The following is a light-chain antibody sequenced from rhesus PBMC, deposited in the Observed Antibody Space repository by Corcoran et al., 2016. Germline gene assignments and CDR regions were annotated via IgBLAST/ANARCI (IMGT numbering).Light chain of an antibody. CDR1: SSDIGRYDF. CDR2: NVN. J-gene: IGLJ1*01. V-gene: IGLV2-11*01. CDR3: SSYEASDTYI. Sequence: QSAPIQSPSVSGSLGQSVTISCTGTSSDIGRYDFVSWYRQQPGTTAKLIMFNVNMRPSGVSDLFSGSKSCNTASLTISGLQAEDETDYYCSSYEASDTYIFGVVTRLTVL.